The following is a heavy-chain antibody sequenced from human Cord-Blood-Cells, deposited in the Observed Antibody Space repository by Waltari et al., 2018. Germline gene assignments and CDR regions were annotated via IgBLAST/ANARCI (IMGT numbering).Heavy chain of an antibody. V-gene: IGHV3-21*01. Sequence: EVQLVESGGGLVKPGGALRLSCAASGFTFSSYSMQWVRQAPGKGLEGVSSISSSSSYIYYADSVKCRFTISRDNAKNSLYLQMNSLRAEDTAVYYCARGLNLIDYWGQGTLVTVSS. J-gene: IGHJ4*02. CDR2: ISSSSSYI. CDR3: ARGLNLIDY. CDR1: GFTFSSYS. D-gene: IGHD2-21*02.